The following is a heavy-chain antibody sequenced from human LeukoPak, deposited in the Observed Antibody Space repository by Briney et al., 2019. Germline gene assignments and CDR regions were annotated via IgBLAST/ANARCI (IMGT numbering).Heavy chain of an antibody. V-gene: IGHV3-33*01. J-gene: IGHJ4*02. CDR2: IWYDGSNK. D-gene: IGHD4-17*01. CDR1: GFTFSSYS. CDR3: ARPRGATVTSSLGY. Sequence: PGGSLRLSCAASGFTFSSYSMHWVRQAPGKGLEWVAVIWYDGSNKYYADSVKGRFTISRDNSKNTLYLQMNSLRAEDTAVYYCARPRGATVTSSLGYWGQGTLVTVSS.